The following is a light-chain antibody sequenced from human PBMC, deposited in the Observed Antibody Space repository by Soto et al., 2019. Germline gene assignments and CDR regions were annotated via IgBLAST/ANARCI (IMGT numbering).Light chain of an antibody. CDR2: EVS. J-gene: IGLJ2*01. V-gene: IGLV2-14*01. CDR1: SSDVGGYNY. Sequence: QSVLTQPASVSGSPGQSITISCTGTSSDVGGYNYVSWYQQHPGKAPKLMIYEVSNRPSGVSNRFSGYKSGNTASLTISGLPAEDEADYYCSSYTSSSTDVVFGGGTKLTVL. CDR3: SSYTSSSTDVV.